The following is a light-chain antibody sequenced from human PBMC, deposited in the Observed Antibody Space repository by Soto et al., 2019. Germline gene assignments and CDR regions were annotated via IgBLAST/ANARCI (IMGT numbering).Light chain of an antibody. Sequence: EIVMTQSPATLSVSPGERATLSCRASQSVSSNLAWYQQKPGQAPRLLIYGASTRATGNPGRFSGSGSGTEFTLTISSLQSEDFAIYYCQQYNYWPPKYTFGQGTKLEIK. CDR3: QQYNYWPPKYT. CDR2: GAS. V-gene: IGKV3-15*01. CDR1: QSVSSN. J-gene: IGKJ2*01.